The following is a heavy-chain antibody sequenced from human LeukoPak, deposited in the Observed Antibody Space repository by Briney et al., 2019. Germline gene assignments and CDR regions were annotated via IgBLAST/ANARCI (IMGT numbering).Heavy chain of an antibody. CDR3: AREESGGYFDY. J-gene: IGHJ4*02. V-gene: IGHV1-46*01. Sequence: ASVKVSCKASGYTFTNYYMHWVRQAPGQGLEWVGLINPTGTGTNYAQKFRGRVTLTRDTSTTIVYMELSSLRSEDTAVYYCAREESGGYFDYWGQGTPVTVSS. CDR2: INPTGTGT. CDR1: GYTFTNYY. D-gene: IGHD2-8*02.